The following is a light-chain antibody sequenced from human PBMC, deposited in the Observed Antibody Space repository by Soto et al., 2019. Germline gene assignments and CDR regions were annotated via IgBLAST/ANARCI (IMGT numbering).Light chain of an antibody. CDR3: SSYSSSCTLV. J-gene: IGLJ2*01. Sequence: QSALTQPASVSGSPGQSITISCTGSSSDVGGYNYVSWYQQHPGKAPKLMVYEVSNRPSGISNRFSGSKSGNTASLTLSGLQAEDEADYYCSSYSSSCTLVFGGGTKVTVL. CDR1: SSDVGGYNY. CDR2: EVS. V-gene: IGLV2-14*01.